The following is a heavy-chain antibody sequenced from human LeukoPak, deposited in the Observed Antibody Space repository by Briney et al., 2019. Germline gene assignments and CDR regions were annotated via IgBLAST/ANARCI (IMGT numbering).Heavy chain of an antibody. CDR1: GGSFSGYY. CDR3: ARLRYQPPRLGYFDY. CDR2: INHSGST. V-gene: IGHV4-34*01. Sequence: PSETLSLTCAVYGGSFSGYYWSWIRQPPGKGLEWIGEINHSGSTNYNPSLKSRVTISVDTSKNQFSLKLSSVTAADTAVYYCARLRYQPPRLGYFDYWGQGTLVTVSS. J-gene: IGHJ4*02. D-gene: IGHD3-16*01.